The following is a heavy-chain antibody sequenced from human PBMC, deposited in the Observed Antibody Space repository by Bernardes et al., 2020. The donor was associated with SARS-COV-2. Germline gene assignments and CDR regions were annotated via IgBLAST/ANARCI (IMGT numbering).Heavy chain of an antibody. V-gene: IGHV2-5*02. Sequence: SGPTLVKPTQTLTLTCTFSGFSLSTSGVSVGWIRQPPGKALEWLALIYGDDDKRYSPSLRTRLTINKHTSKNQVVLTMTTMDPVDTATYYCARRRAAAGVFYFDYWGQGTLVTVSS. D-gene: IGHD6-13*01. CDR2: IYGDDDK. CDR3: ARRRAAAGVFYFDY. J-gene: IGHJ4*02. CDR1: GFSLSTSGVS.